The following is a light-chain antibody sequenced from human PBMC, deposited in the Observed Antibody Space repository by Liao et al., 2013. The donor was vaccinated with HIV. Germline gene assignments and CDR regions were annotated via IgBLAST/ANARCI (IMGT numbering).Light chain of an antibody. Sequence: SYDLTQPPSVSVPPGQTATITCSGERLGDKYASWYQQKSGQSPVLVIYEDTKRPAGIPERFSGSNSGNTATLTISGTQPFDEADYYCQAWDSRSYWVFGGGTMLTVL. CDR3: QAWDSRSYWV. V-gene: IGLV3-1*01. J-gene: IGLJ3*02. CDR1: RLGDKY. CDR2: EDT.